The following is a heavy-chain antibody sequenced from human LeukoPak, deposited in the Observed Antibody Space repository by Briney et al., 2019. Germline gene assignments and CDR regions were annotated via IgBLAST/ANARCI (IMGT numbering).Heavy chain of an antibody. D-gene: IGHD2-21*02. J-gene: IGHJ6*03. CDR1: GDSVSSNSAA. CDR2: TYYRSKWYN. V-gene: IGHV6-1*01. CDR3: ARERGDDPHYYYYYYMDV. Sequence: SQTLSLTCAISGDSVSSNSAAWNWIRQSPSRGLEWLGRTYYRSKWYNDYAVSVKSRITINPDTSKNQFSLQLNSVTPEDTAVYYCARERGDDPHYYYYYYMDVWGKGTTVTVSS.